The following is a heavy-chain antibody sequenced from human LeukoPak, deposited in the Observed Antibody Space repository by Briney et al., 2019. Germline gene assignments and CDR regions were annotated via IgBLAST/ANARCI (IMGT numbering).Heavy chain of an antibody. V-gene: IGHV3-23*01. J-gene: IGHJ4*02. CDR3: ATITIFGVAPFDY. Sequence: GGSLRLSCAASAFTFSSYRMNWVRQAPGKGLEWVSAISGSGGSTYYADSVKGRFTISRDNSKNTLYLQMNSLRAEDTAVYYCATITIFGVAPFDYWGQGTLVTVSS. D-gene: IGHD3-3*01. CDR1: AFTFSSYR. CDR2: ISGSGGST.